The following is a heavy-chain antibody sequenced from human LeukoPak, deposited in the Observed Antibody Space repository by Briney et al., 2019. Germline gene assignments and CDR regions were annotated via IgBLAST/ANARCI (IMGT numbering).Heavy chain of an antibody. V-gene: IGHV3-11*01. J-gene: IGHJ5*02. Sequence: GGSLRLSCAASGFTFSDYYMSWIRQAPGKGLEWVSYISSSGSTIYYADSVKGRFTISRDNAKNSLYLQMNSLRAEDTAVYYCARGWIDSPYNWFDPWGQGTLVTVSS. CDR2: ISSSGSTI. CDR3: ARGWIDSPYNWFDP. CDR1: GFTFSDYY. D-gene: IGHD5-12*01.